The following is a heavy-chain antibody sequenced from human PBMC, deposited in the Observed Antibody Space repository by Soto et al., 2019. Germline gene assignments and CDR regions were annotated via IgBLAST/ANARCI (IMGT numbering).Heavy chain of an antibody. D-gene: IGHD2-15*01. CDR1: GYTFTSYY. CDR3: ARDPLGYCISTSCYLGYCSGGSCSKYYYDSSGYQIPAAFDI. CDR2: INPSGGST. Sequence: ASVKVSCKASGYTFTSYYMHWVRQAPGQGLEWMGIINPSGGSTSYAQKFQGRVTITADESTSTAYMELSSLRSEDTAVYYCARDPLGYCISTSCYLGYCSGGSCSKYYYDSSGYQIPAAFDIWGQGTMVTVSS. J-gene: IGHJ3*02. V-gene: IGHV1-46*01.